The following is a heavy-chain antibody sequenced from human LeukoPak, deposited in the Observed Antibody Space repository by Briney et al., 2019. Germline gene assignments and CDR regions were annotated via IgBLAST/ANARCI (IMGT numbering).Heavy chain of an antibody. Sequence: SETLSLTCAVYGGSFSGYYWSWIRQPPEKGLEWIGEINHSGSTNYNPSLKSRVTISVDTSKNQFSLKLSSVTAADTAVYYCARDGEMATIFTGNMDVWGKGTTVTVSS. CDR1: GGSFSGYY. D-gene: IGHD5-24*01. J-gene: IGHJ6*03. CDR2: INHSGST. V-gene: IGHV4-34*01. CDR3: ARDGEMATIFTGNMDV.